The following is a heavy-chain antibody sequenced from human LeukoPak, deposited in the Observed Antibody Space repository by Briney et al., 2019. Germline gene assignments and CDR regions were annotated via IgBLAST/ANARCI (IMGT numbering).Heavy chain of an antibody. D-gene: IGHD3-16*01. CDR3: ATSLIAPGYAMDV. Sequence: GGSLRLSCAASGFTFSSYWMHWVGQAPGKGLVGVSRINSDGSTTRYADSVKGRFTISRDNAKNTLYLRMNSLRAEDTAVYYCATSLIAPGYAMDVWGQGTTVTVSS. V-gene: IGHV3-74*01. CDR2: INSDGSTT. J-gene: IGHJ6*02. CDR1: GFTFSSYW.